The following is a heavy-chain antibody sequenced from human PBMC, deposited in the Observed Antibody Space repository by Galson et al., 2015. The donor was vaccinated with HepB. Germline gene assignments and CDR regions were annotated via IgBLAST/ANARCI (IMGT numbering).Heavy chain of an antibody. CDR2: ISYDGSNK. CDR1: GFTFSSYA. CDR3: VGYPRYYYGMDV. Sequence: SLRLSCAASGFTFSSYAMHWVRQAPGKGLEWVAVISYDGSNKYYADSVKGRFTISRDNSKNTLYLQMNSLRAEDTAVYYCVGYPRYYYGMDVWGQGTTVTVSS. V-gene: IGHV3-30-3*01. D-gene: IGHD2-15*01. J-gene: IGHJ6*02.